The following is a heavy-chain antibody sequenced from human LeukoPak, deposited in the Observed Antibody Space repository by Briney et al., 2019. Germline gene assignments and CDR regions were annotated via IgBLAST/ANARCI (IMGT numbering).Heavy chain of an antibody. D-gene: IGHD3-22*01. CDR1: GGTFTHYV. V-gene: IGHV1-69*06. J-gene: IGHJ4*02. Sequence: GASVKVSCKASGGTFTHYVISWVRQAPGQGLEWMGGIAPISGTPLYSQRFQGRVTISADTSTNTAYMEMSSVTSEDTAVYYCARQGYYYDSSGYLPFDYWGQGTLVTVSS. CDR3: ARQGYYYDSSGYLPFDY. CDR2: IAPISGTP.